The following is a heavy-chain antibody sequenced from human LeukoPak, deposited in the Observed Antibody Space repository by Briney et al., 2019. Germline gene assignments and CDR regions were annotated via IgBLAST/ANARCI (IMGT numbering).Heavy chain of an antibody. CDR3: ARAVPDYDFWSGPRYFDY. J-gene: IGHJ4*02. CDR1: GASISSGSYY. Sequence: SETLSLTCTVSGASISSGSYYWSWIRQPPGKGLEWIGYIYHSGNTYYKPSLKSRVTISVDTSKNQFSLKLSSVTAADTAVYYCARAVPDYDFWSGPRYFDYWGQGTLVTVSS. V-gene: IGHV4-30-2*01. D-gene: IGHD3-3*01. CDR2: IYHSGNT.